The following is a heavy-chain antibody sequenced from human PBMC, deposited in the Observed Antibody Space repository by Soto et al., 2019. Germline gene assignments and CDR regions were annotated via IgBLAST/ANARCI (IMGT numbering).Heavy chain of an antibody. J-gene: IGHJ6*02. V-gene: IGHV1-69-2*01. CDR3: ATDAPYSSSSNYYYYYGMDV. CDR1: GYTFTDYY. D-gene: IGHD6-13*01. CDR2: VDPEDGET. Sequence: EVPLVQSGAEVKKPGATVKISCKVSGYTFTDYYMHWVQQAPGKGLEWMGLVDPEDGETIYAEKFQGRVTITADTSTDTAYMELSSLRSEDTAVYYCATDAPYSSSSNYYYYYGMDVWGQGTTVTVSS.